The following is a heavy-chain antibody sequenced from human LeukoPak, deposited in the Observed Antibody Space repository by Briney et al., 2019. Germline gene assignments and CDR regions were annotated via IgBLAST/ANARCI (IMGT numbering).Heavy chain of an antibody. Sequence: SQTLSLTCAISGDSVSSNSAAWNWIRQSPSRGLEWLGRTYYRSKWYDDYAVSVKSRITINPDTSKNQFSLQFNSVTPEDTAVYYCARAVGNFGRVNYFDYWDQGALVTVSS. CDR2: TYYRSKWYD. V-gene: IGHV6-1*01. D-gene: IGHD2-15*01. CDR1: GDSVSSNSAA. CDR3: ARAVGNFGRVNYFDY. J-gene: IGHJ4*02.